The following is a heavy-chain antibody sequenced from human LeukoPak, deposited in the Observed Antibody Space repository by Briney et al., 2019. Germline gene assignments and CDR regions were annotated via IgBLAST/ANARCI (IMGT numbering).Heavy chain of an antibody. V-gene: IGHV3-13*01. CDR1: GFTFSSYD. Sequence: PGGSLRLSCAASGFTFSSYDMHWVRQATGKGLEWVSAIGTAGDTYYPGSVKGRFTTSRENAKNSLYLQMNSLRAGDTAVYYCARGAHGIAAAGTNWFDPWGQGTLVTVSS. CDR3: ARGAHGIAAAGTNWFDP. J-gene: IGHJ5*02. CDR2: IGTAGDT. D-gene: IGHD6-13*01.